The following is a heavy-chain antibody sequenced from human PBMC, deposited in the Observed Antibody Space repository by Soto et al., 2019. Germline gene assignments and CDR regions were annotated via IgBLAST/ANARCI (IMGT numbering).Heavy chain of an antibody. CDR3: AKGKSYGSDLRH. CDR2: ISYDGSNK. CDR1: GFTFSSYG. Sequence: QVQLVESGGGVVQPGRSLRLSCAASGFTFSSYGMHWVRQAPGKGLEWVAVISYDGSNKYYADSVKGRFTISRDNSKNTVYLQMDSLRAEDTAVYYCAKGKSYGSDLRHWGQGTLVTVSS. D-gene: IGHD5-18*01. J-gene: IGHJ1*01. V-gene: IGHV3-30*18.